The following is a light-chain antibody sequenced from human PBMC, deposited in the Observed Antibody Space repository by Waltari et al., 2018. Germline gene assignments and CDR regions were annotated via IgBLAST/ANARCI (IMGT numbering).Light chain of an antibody. CDR1: QSIGSQ. CDR3: QQYSSFLYT. Sequence: DIQLTQSPSTLPSSVGDRVSITCRASQSIGSQLAWYQQKPGRAPKLLIFRASSLHSWVPSRFSGSGSETEFTLTISSLQPDDYATYYCQQYSSFLYTFGQGTKLEI. V-gene: IGKV1-5*03. CDR2: RAS. J-gene: IGKJ2*01.